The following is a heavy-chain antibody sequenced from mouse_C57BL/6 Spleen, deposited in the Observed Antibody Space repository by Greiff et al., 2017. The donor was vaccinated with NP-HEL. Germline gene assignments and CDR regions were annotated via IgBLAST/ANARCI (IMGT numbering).Heavy chain of an antibody. CDR1: GFTFSSYA. D-gene: IGHD1-1*01. Sequence: EVKLVESGGGLVKPGGSLKLSCAASGFTFSSYAMSWVRQTPEKRLEWVATISDGGSYTYYPDNVKGRFTISRDNAKNNLYLQMSHLKSEDTAMYYCARDRGTVRSFDYWGQGTTLTVSS. CDR3: ARDRGTVRSFDY. CDR2: ISDGGSYT. V-gene: IGHV5-4*01. J-gene: IGHJ2*01.